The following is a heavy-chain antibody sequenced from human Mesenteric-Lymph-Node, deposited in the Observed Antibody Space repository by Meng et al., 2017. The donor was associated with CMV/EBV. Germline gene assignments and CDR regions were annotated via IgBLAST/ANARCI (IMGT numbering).Heavy chain of an antibody. CDR3: TSSIAAAGTGYYYYGMDV. D-gene: IGHD6-13*01. CDR1: GFTFSNVW. CDR2: IKSKTDGGTT. J-gene: IGHJ6*02. Sequence: GGSLRLSCAASGFTFSNVWMSWVRQAPGKGLEWVGRIKSKTDGGTTDYAAPVKGRFTISRDDSKNTLYLQMNSLKTEDTAVYYCTSSIAAAGTGYYYYGMDVWGQGTTVTVSS. V-gene: IGHV3-15*01.